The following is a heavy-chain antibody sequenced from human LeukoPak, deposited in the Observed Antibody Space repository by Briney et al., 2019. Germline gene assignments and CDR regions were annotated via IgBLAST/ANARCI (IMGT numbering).Heavy chain of an antibody. CDR2: ISGSGGST. V-gene: IGHV3-23*01. CDR3: AKGKDVLMVYALYFDY. Sequence: GGSLRLSCAASGFTFSSYAMSWARQAPGKGLEWVSAISGSGGSTYYADSVKGRFTISRDNSKNTLYLQMNSLRAEDTAVYYCAKGKDVLMVYALYFDYWGQGTLVTVSS. J-gene: IGHJ4*02. CDR1: GFTFSSYA. D-gene: IGHD2-8*01.